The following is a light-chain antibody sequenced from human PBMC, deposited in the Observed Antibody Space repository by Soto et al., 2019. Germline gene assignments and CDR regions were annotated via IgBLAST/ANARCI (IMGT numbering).Light chain of an antibody. CDR3: QQYGSSPQT. CDR1: QTVGSRY. CDR2: STS. Sequence: EIVLTQSADTLSLSPGERATLSCRASQTVGSRYLAWYQQKPGQAPRLLIYSTSSRATGIPDRFSGSGSGTDFTLTISRLEPEDFAVYYCQQYGSSPQTFGQGPKVEIK. V-gene: IGKV3-20*01. J-gene: IGKJ1*01.